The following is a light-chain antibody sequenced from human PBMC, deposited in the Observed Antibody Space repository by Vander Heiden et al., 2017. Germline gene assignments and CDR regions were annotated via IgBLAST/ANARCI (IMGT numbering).Light chain of an antibody. V-gene: IGLV2-14*01. CDR3: SSYTSSGTVI. CDR2: EVR. Sequence: QPALTQPASVSGSPGRAIAISCTGTSSDIGDYKYVSWYQQHPDKAPKLVISEVRNRPSGVSNRFSGSKSGNTASLTISGLQAEDDADYYCSSYTSSGTVIFGGGTKLTVL. J-gene: IGLJ2*01. CDR1: SSDIGDYKY.